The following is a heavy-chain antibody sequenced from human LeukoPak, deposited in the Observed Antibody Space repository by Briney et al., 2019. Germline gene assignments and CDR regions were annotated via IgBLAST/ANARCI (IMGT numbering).Heavy chain of an antibody. Sequence: ASVKVSCKASGYTFTSYGISWVRQAPGQGLEWMGWISPYNGDTNYAQKLQGRVTMTTDTSTSTAYMELRSLRSDDTAVYYCARVVDYDFWSGYYSSNDWYFDLWGRGTLVTVSS. CDR3: ARVVDYDFWSGYYSSNDWYFDL. J-gene: IGHJ2*01. CDR2: ISPYNGDT. D-gene: IGHD3-3*01. V-gene: IGHV1-18*01. CDR1: GYTFTSYG.